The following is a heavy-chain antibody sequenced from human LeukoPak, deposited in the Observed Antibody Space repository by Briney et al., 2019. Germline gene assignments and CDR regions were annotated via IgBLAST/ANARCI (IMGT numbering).Heavy chain of an antibody. Sequence: GGSLRLSCAASGFTFSSYAMNWVRQAPGKGLEWVSIIGGRGASTYYADSVKGRFTISRDNSKNTLSLQMNSLRAEDTAVYYCARELPPLEKYYFDYWGQGTLVTVSS. CDR3: ARELPPLEKYYFDY. V-gene: IGHV3-23*01. CDR1: GFTFSSYA. D-gene: IGHD3-3*01. J-gene: IGHJ4*02. CDR2: IGGRGAST.